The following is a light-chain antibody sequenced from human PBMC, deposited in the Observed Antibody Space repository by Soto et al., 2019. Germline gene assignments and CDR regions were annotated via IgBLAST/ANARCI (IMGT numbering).Light chain of an antibody. CDR3: QQYGSSGT. CDR1: QSVSNNY. CDR2: GAS. V-gene: IGKV3-20*01. J-gene: IGKJ1*01. Sequence: EIVLTQSPGTLSLSPWERATLSFRASQSVSNNYLAWYQQKPGQAPRLLIYGASNRATGIPDRLSGSGSGTEFTLTISRMEPEDFAVYYCQQYGSSGTFGHGTKVDIK.